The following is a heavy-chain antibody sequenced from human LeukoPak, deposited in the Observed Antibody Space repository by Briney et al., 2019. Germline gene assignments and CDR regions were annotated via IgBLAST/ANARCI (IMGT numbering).Heavy chain of an antibody. V-gene: IGHV3-23*01. D-gene: IGHD5-18*01. CDR1: GFTFSSYA. CDR3: AKGSGQIQLWPNFDS. J-gene: IGHJ4*02. CDR2: VSGGGGST. Sequence: GGSLRLSCAASGFTFSSYAVSWVRQAPGKGLEWVSGVSGGGGSTYYADSAKGRFTISRDNSKNTLYLQMNSLRAEDTAVYYCAKGSGQIQLWPNFDSWGQGALVTVSS.